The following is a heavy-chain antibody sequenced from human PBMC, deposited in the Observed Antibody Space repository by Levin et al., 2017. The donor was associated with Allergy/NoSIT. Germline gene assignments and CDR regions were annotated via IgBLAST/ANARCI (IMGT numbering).Heavy chain of an antibody. J-gene: IGHJ4*02. CDR3: ARRDSDGSNSFDY. CDR2: IFPSDSDT. Sequence: GESLKISCQASGYSFTSYWFGWVRQRPGKGLEWMGLIFPSDSDTRVSPSFQGQIIMSVDKSISTAYLQWSSLKASGSAMYYCARRDSDGSNSFDYWGQGTLVTVSS. D-gene: IGHD4-23*01. V-gene: IGHV5-51*01. CDR1: GYSFTSYW.